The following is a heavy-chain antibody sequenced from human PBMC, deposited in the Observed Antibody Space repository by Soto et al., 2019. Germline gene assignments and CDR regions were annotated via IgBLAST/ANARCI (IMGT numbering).Heavy chain of an antibody. CDR1: EMTFRNYS. V-gene: IGHV3-21*06. CDR2: ISSGGSYI. J-gene: IGHJ4*02. D-gene: IGHD5-12*01. CDR3: ATSGVATGFDF. Sequence: EVQLVESGGGLVKPGGSLRLTCAASEMTFRNYSMNWVRQAPGKGLEWVSSISSGGSYIYCADSGKGRFTISRDNAKNSLFLQMTSLRAEDTAVYYCATSGVATGFDFWGQGTLVTVSS.